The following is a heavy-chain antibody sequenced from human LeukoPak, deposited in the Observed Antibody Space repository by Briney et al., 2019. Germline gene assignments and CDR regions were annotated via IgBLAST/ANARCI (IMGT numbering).Heavy chain of an antibody. CDR1: GGSFSGYY. CDR2: INHSGST. CDR3: ASSIAAAGIFDY. V-gene: IGHV4-34*01. D-gene: IGHD6-13*01. J-gene: IGHJ4*02. Sequence: SETLSLTCAVYGGSFSGYYWSWIRQPPGKGLEWIGEINHSGSTNYNPSLKSRVTISVDTSKNRFSLKLSSVTAADTAVYYCASSIAAAGIFDYWGQGTLVTVSS.